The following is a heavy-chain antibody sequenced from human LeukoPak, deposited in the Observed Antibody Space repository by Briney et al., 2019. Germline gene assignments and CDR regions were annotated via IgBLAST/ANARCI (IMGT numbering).Heavy chain of an antibody. V-gene: IGHV3-48*03. CDR2: ISSSGSTI. Sequence: GGSLRLSCAASGFTFSSYEMNWVRQAPGKGLEWVSYISSSGSTIYYADSVKGRFTISRDNAKNSLYLQMNSLRAEDTAVYYCANVGHSNFDYWGQGTLVTVSS. J-gene: IGHJ4*02. CDR3: ANVGHSNFDY. D-gene: IGHD5-18*01. CDR1: GFTFSSYE.